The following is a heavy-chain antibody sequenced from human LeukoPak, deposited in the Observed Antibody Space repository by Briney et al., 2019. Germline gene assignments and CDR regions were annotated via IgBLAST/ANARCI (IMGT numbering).Heavy chain of an antibody. CDR2: IYSGGST. CDR3: ARAPSRYFDWSDAFDI. CDR1: EFSVGSNY. V-gene: IGHV3-66*01. Sequence: PGGSLRLSCAASEFSVGSNYMTWVRQAPGKGLEWVSLIYSGGSTYYADSVKGRFTISRDNSKNTLYLQMNSLRAEDTAVYYCARAPSRYFDWSDAFDIWGQGTMVTVSS. D-gene: IGHD3-9*01. J-gene: IGHJ3*02.